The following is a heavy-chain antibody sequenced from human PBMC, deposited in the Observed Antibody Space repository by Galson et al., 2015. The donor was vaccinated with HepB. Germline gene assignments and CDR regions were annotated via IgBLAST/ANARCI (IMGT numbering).Heavy chain of an antibody. V-gene: IGHV3-21*01. CDR3: ARDIVYSGYDYDSYYNYGMDV. D-gene: IGHD5-12*01. J-gene: IGHJ6*02. Sequence: SLRLPCAASGFTFSSYSMNWVRQAPGKGLEWVSSISSSSSYIYNADSVKGRFTISRDKAKNSLYLQMNSLRAEDTAVYYCARDIVYSGYDYDSYYNYGMDVWGQGTTVTVSS. CDR1: GFTFSSYS. CDR2: ISSSSSYI.